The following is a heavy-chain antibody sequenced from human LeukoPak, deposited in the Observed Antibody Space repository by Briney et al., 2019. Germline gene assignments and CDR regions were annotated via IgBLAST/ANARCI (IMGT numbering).Heavy chain of an antibody. V-gene: IGHV4-59*08. CDR2: IYYSGST. J-gene: IGHJ3*02. CDR1: GGSISSYY. D-gene: IGHD3-9*01. Sequence: SETLSLTCTVSGGSISSYYWSWIRQPPGKGLEWIGYIYYSGSTNYNPSLKSRVTISVDTSKNQFSLKLSSVTAADTAVYYCARGGLRYFDWPMGTHAFDIWGQGTMVTVSS. CDR3: ARGGLRYFDWPMGTHAFDI.